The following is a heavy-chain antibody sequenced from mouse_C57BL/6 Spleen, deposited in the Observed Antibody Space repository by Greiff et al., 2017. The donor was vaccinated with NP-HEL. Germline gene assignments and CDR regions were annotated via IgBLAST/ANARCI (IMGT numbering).Heavy chain of an antibody. CDR3: AREDGSSYNYAMDY. CDR2: IDPNSGGT. D-gene: IGHD1-1*01. Sequence: QVQLQQPGAELVQPGASVKLSCKASGYTFTSYWMHWVKQRPGRGLEWIGRIDPNSGGTKYNEKFKSKATLTVDKPSSTAYMQRSSLTSEDSAVYYCAREDGSSYNYAMDYWGQGTSVTVSS. J-gene: IGHJ4*01. CDR1: GYTFTSYW. V-gene: IGHV1-72*01.